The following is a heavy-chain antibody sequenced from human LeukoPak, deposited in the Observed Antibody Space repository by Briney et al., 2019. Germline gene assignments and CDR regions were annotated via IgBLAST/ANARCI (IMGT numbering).Heavy chain of an antibody. D-gene: IGHD1-7*01. J-gene: IGHJ6*03. Sequence: SETLSLTCTVSGYSISSGYSWGWIRQPPGKGLEWIASISHSGSTYYNPSLKSRVTISVDTSQNQFSLKLDSVTAADTAVYFCARVENDWKYAYYYYYMDVWGKGTTVTVSS. CDR1: GYSISSGYS. CDR3: ARVENDWKYAYYYYYMDV. CDR2: ISHSGST. V-gene: IGHV4-38-2*02.